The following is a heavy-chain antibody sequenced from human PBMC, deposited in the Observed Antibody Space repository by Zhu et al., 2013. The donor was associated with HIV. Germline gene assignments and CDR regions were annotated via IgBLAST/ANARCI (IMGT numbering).Heavy chain of an antibody. CDR2: INPSGGST. Sequence: QVQLVQSGAEVKKPGASVKVSCKASGYTFTSYYMHWVRQAPGQGLEWMGIINPSGGSTSYAQKFQGRVTVTRDTSTSTVYMELSSLRSEDTAVYYCASSNPQIRYYYYGMDVWGQGTTVTVSS. V-gene: IGHV1-46*01. J-gene: IGHJ6*02. D-gene: IGHD4-4*01. CDR1: GYTFTSYY. CDR3: ASSNPQIRYYYYGMDV.